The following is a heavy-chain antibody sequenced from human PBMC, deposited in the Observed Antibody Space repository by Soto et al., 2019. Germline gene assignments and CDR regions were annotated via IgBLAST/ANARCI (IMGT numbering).Heavy chain of an antibody. CDR2: IWHNGNNK. CDR3: ARAPGQEEAMDY. CDR1: GFAFSNFG. Sequence: QVQVVESGGGVVQPGRSLRLSCVGSGFAFSNFGMHWVRQAPGKGLEWVAVIWHNGNNKDYADYAKGRFTISIDNSKNMLYLEMHSLRVEDTAVYYCARAPGQEEAMDYWGQGTLVTVSS. V-gene: IGHV3-33*01. J-gene: IGHJ4*02.